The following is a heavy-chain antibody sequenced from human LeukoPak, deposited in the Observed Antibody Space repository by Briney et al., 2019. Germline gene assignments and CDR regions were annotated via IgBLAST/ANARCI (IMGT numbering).Heavy chain of an antibody. Sequence: GGSLRLSCAASGFTFSTYWMHWVRQAPGKGLVWVSRISSDGSITSYADSVKGRFTISRDNAKNTLYLQMNSLRAEDTAVYYYAREKYYDFWSGYPFAYWGQGTLVTVSS. V-gene: IGHV3-74*01. CDR3: AREKYYDFWSGYPFAY. CDR1: GFTFSTYW. CDR2: ISSDGSIT. D-gene: IGHD3-3*01. J-gene: IGHJ4*02.